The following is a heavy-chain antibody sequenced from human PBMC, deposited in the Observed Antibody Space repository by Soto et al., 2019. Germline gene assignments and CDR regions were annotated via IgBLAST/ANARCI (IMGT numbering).Heavy chain of an antibody. D-gene: IGHD1-26*01. J-gene: IGHJ4*02. Sequence: EVHLLESGGGLVQPGGSLRLSCAASGFMFSAYAMHWVRQAPGQGLEWVSRMSGTSDATYYADSVKGRFTVSRDSSKDTLYLQLNNLRAEDTAIYYCAREDGGRPFDYWGQGTLVIVSS. V-gene: IGHV3-23*01. CDR1: GFMFSAYA. CDR2: MSGTSDAT. CDR3: AREDGGRPFDY.